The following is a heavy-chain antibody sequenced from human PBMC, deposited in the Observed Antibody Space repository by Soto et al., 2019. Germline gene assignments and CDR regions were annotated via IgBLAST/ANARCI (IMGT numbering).Heavy chain of an antibody. CDR1: GFTFSSYG. D-gene: IGHD2-2*01. CDR2: IRQDGSEK. Sequence: EVQLVESGGGLVRLGGSLSLSCAPPGFTFSSYGMTWVRRAQGRGREGAATIRQDGSEKHYVDSVKGRFTISRDNAKNSLFLQMNSLRAEDTAVHYCARGCGSPSCPYYLDVWGKGTTVTVSS. J-gene: IGHJ6*03. CDR3: ARGCGSPSCPYYLDV. V-gene: IGHV3-7*01.